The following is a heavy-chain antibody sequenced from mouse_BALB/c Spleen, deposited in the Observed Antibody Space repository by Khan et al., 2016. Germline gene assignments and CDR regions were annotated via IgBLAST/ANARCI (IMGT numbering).Heavy chain of an antibody. J-gene: IGHJ4*01. CDR3: ARGGYGTTYGAIDY. V-gene: IGHV2-9-2*01. CDR2: KLTGGGT. D-gene: IGHD1-1*01. CDR1: GFSLTSYD. Sequence: QVQLKESGPGLVAPSQSLSITCTVSGFSLTSYDISWWRQPPGKGLEWRGGKLTGGGTNYNSPFMSRRIISNDNSKSKVFLKMYSLQTEDTAIYYCARGGYGTTYGAIDYWGQGTSVTVSS.